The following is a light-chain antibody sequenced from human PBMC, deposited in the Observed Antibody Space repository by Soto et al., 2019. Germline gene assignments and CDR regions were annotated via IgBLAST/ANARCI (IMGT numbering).Light chain of an antibody. V-gene: IGLV2-14*01. J-gene: IGLJ2*01. CDR1: SSDVGGYNY. Sequence: QSVLTQPASVSGSPGQSITISCTGTSSDVGGYNYVSWYQQHPGKAPKLMIYDVSNRPSGVSNRFSGSKSGNTASLATSGLQAEDAADDYCSSYTSSSTLVFGGGTKVAVL. CDR2: DVS. CDR3: SSYTSSSTLV.